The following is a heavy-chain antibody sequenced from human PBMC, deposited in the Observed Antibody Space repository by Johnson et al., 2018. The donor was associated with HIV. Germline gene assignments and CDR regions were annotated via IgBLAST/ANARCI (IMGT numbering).Heavy chain of an antibody. V-gene: IGHV3-30*03. J-gene: IGHJ3*02. D-gene: IGHD6-13*01. CDR1: GFSVRTNY. CDR2: ISHDGSNK. Sequence: QMLLVESGGGVVQPGGSLRLSCAASGFSVRTNYMSWVRQAPGKGLEWVAVISHDGSNKYYADSVKGRFTISRDNSKNTLYLQMNSLRAEDTAVYYCARDGAQQLARDAFDIWGQGTMVTVSS. CDR3: ARDGAQQLARDAFDI.